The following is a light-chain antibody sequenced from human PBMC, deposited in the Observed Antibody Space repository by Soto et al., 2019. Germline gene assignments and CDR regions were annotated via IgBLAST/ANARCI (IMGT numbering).Light chain of an antibody. CDR1: SSDVGGYNS. CDR3: SSFTSSITYV. CDR2: DVT. J-gene: IGLJ1*01. Sequence: SALTQPASVSGSPGQSITISCTGTSSDVGGYNSVSWYRQDPGKAPKLMIYDVTNRPSGVSNRFSGSKSGNTASLTISGLQAEDEADYYCSSFTSSITYVFXTGTKVTVL. V-gene: IGLV2-14*01.